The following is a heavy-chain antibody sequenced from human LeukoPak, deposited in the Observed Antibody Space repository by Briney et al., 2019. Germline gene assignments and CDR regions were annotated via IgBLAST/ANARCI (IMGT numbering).Heavy chain of an antibody. CDR2: IIPIFGTT. J-gene: IGHJ4*02. V-gene: IGHV1-69*05. CDR3: ARGDSGYDYGFDN. Sequence: SVKVSCKASGGTFSSHAISWVRQAPGQGLEWVGGIIPIFGTTNYAQKFQGRVTITTDESTRTGYMELRSLRSDDTAVYYCARGDSGYDYGFDNWAREPWSPSPQ. CDR1: GGTFSSHA. D-gene: IGHD5-12*01.